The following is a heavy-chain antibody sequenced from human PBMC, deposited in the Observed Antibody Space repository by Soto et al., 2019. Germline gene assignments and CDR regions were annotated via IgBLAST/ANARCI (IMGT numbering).Heavy chain of an antibody. V-gene: IGHV4-39*01. CDR1: GASISRSSYY. J-gene: IGHJ4*02. Sequence: SETLSLTCNVSGASISRSSYYWGWIRQPPGKGLEWIGHIFHTGSTYYNPSLKSRVTISVDTSKNQFSLKLSSVTATDTAVYYCARRRIVVTTNFDYWGQGTLVTVSS. CDR2: IFHTGST. D-gene: IGHD1-26*01. CDR3: ARRRIVVTTNFDY.